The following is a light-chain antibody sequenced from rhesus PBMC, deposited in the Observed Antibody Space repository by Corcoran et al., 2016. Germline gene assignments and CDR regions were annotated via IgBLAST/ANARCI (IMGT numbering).Light chain of an antibody. V-gene: IGKV1-22*01. J-gene: IGKJ2*01. Sequence: DIQMTQSPSSLSASLGDTVTITCRASQSISSWLAWYQQKPGKAPNLLIFAASTFQSGVPSRFSVSGSRTNFTLTISSLQSEDSAAYFCQQYNSRPYNFGQGTKVEIK. CDR2: AAS. CDR1: QSISSW. CDR3: QQYNSRPYN.